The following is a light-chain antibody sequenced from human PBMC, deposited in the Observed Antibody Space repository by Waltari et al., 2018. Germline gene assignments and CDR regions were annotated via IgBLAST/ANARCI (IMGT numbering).Light chain of an antibody. V-gene: IGKV1-39*01. CDR2: AAS. Sequence: DIQMTQSPSSLSASVVDRVTITCRASHIISSYLNWSQQKPGKAPKHLIYAASSLKSGVPSSISGSGSGTDFTLSISSLQPEDFETYYCQQSYSTPIYPFGQGTKLEIK. J-gene: IGKJ2*01. CDR3: QQSYSTPIYP. CDR1: HIISSY.